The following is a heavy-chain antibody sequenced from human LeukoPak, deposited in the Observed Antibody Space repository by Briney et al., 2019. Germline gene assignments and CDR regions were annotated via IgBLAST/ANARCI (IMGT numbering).Heavy chain of an antibody. V-gene: IGHV4-34*01. J-gene: IGHJ4*02. CDR1: GASFSDYY. D-gene: IGHD5-12*01. Sequence: SETLSLTCAVYGASFSDYYWSWIRQPPGKGLEWIGEIDHSGSTKYNPSLKSRVTISVDTSKNQFSLDLSSVTAADTAVYYCARGPRVRGSDYWGQGTLVTVPS. CDR3: ARGPRVRGSDY. CDR2: IDHSGST.